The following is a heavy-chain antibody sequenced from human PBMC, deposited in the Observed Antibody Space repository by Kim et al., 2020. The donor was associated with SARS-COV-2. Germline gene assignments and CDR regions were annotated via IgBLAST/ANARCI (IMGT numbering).Heavy chain of an antibody. CDR2: IYYSGST. D-gene: IGHD6-13*01. CDR3: ARPPGWQQLVLGYFAL. V-gene: IGHV4-59*08. J-gene: IGHJ2*01. Sequence: SETLSLTCTVSGGSISSYYWSWIRQLPGKGLEWIGYIYYSGSTNYNPSLKSRVTISVDTSKNQFSLKLSSVTAADTVVYYCARPPGWQQLVLGYFALWG. CDR1: GGSISSYY.